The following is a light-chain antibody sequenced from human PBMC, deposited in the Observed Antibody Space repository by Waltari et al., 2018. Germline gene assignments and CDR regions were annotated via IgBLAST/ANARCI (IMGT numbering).Light chain of an antibody. V-gene: IGKV3-20*01. J-gene: IGKJ4*01. Sequence: IVLTQSPDTLSLSPGQRATLSCRASQTINNNFLVWYQQKPGQAPRLIIHGASSRATAFPDRFSGSGSGTDFTLTISSLKPEDSAVYYCQQYDGSVLTFGGGTKVE. CDR3: QQYDGSVLT. CDR2: GAS. CDR1: QTINNNF.